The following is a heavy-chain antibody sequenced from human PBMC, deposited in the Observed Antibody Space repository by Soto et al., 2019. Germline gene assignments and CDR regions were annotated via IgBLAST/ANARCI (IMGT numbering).Heavy chain of an antibody. V-gene: IGHV1-69*13. Sequence: GXSXKVSYKASGGTXTSYASGLVRQAPGQGLEWMGGIIPIFGTANYAQKLQGRVTITADESTSTAYMELSSLRSEDTDVYYCARGGEYSSSLFGYWGQGTLATVS. CDR3: ARGGEYSSSLFGY. CDR1: GGTXTSYA. CDR2: IIPIFGTA. J-gene: IGHJ4*02. D-gene: IGHD6-6*01.